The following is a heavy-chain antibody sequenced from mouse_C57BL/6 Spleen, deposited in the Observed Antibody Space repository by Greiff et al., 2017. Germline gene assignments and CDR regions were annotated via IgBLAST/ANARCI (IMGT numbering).Heavy chain of an antibody. CDR2: IYPRSGNT. D-gene: IGHD1-1*01. J-gene: IGHJ1*03. CDR1: GYTFTSYG. CDR3: ARSKDYYGSSYGDWYFDV. Sequence: VKLVASGAELARPGASVKLSCKASGYTFTSYGISWVKQRTGQGLEWIGEIYPRSGNTYYNEKFKGKATLTADKSSSTAYMELRSLTSEDSAVYFCARSKDYYGSSYGDWYFDVWGTGTTVTVSS. V-gene: IGHV1-81*01.